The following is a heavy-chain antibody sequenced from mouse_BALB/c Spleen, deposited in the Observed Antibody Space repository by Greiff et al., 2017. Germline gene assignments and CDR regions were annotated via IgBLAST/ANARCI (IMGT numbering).Heavy chain of an antibody. D-gene: IGHD1-1*01. Sequence: EVQRVESGGGLVQPGGSRKLSCAASGFTFSSFGMHWVRQAPEKGLEWVAYISSGSSTIYYADTVKGRFTISRDNPKNTLFLQMTSLRSEDTAMYYCARKSRGGYYAMDYWGQGTSVTVSS. V-gene: IGHV5-17*02. CDR1: GFTFSSFG. CDR3: ARKSRGGYYAMDY. CDR2: ISSGSSTI. J-gene: IGHJ4*01.